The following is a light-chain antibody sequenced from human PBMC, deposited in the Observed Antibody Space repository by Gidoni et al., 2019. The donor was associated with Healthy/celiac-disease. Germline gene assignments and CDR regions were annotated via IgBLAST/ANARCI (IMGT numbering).Light chain of an antibody. CDR2: GAS. CDR3: QQYNNWPLT. Sequence: EIVMTQSPATLSVSPGERATLSCRASQSVSSNLAWYQQKPGQAPRLLIYGASTRATGIPAMFSGSGSGTEFTLTISSLQSEDFAVYYWQQYNNWPLTFGQGTKVEIK. CDR1: QSVSSN. J-gene: IGKJ1*01. V-gene: IGKV3-15*01.